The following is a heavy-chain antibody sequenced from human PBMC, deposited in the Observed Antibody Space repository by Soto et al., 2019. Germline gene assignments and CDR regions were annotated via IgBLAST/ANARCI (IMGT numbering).Heavy chain of an antibody. CDR2: IWYDGSNK. D-gene: IGHD2-2*01. V-gene: IGHV3-33*01. CDR1: GVTLSSYG. J-gene: IGHJ6*02. CDR3: ARDSVVVVPAARCGMDV. Sequence: SLRRSCAPPGVTLSSYGRHCVRQTTGKGLEWVAVIWYDGSNKYYADSVKGRFTISRDNSENTLYLQMNSLRAEDTAVYYCARDSVVVVPAARCGMDVWGQGTTVTVSS.